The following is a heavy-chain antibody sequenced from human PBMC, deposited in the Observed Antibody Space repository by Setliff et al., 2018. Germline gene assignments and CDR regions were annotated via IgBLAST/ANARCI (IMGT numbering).Heavy chain of an antibody. V-gene: IGHV3-30*02. CDR3: AKELEATTYYYYYYGMDV. J-gene: IGHJ6*02. Sequence: GGSLRLSCAASGFSFGGHDMHWVRQAPGKGLEWVAFIRYDGTTESYADSVRGRFTISRDNSKNTLYLQMNSLRAEDTAVYYCAKELEATTYYYYYYGMDVWGQGTTVTV. D-gene: IGHD1-26*01. CDR1: GFSFGGHD. CDR2: IRYDGTTE.